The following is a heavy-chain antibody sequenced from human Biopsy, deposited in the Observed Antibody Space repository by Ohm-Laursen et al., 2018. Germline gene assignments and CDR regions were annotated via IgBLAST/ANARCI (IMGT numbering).Heavy chain of an antibody. CDR1: GFTFSHYG. Sequence: GQTLSLTCAASGFTFSHYGLHWVRQAPGKGLGWVAVISFDGSSKYYADSVKGRFAVSRDDSNNALYLQMNSLRAEDTAVYYCATDLQRFTFGYTYGYWGQGTLVTVSS. V-gene: IGHV3-30*03. D-gene: IGHD5-18*01. J-gene: IGHJ4*02. CDR2: ISFDGSSK. CDR3: ATDLQRFTFGYTYGY.